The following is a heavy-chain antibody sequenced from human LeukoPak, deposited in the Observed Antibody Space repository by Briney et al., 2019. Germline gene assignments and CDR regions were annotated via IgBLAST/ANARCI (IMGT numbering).Heavy chain of an antibody. CDR1: GGSITSYY. CDR3: ARRSKPGYSSGWYFGY. D-gene: IGHD6-19*01. J-gene: IGHJ4*02. Sequence: SETLSLTCTVSGGSITSYYWSWIRQPAGKGLEWIGRIYTSGSTNYNPSLKSRVTMSVDTSKNQFSLKLSSVTAADTAVYYCARRSKPGYSSGWYFGYWGQGTLVTVSS. CDR2: IYTSGST. V-gene: IGHV4-4*07.